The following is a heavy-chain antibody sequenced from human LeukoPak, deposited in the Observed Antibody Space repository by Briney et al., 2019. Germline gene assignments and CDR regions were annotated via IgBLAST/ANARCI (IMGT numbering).Heavy chain of an antibody. D-gene: IGHD3-22*01. Sequence: SETLSLTCAVSGDSVSSSNYYWSWIRQPPGKGLEWIGYIYYGGNTDYNPSLQSRVTISVDTSKSQFSLKLSSVTAADTAVYYCARDPDYYDSSGYSRWGQGTLVTVSS. J-gene: IGHJ4*02. V-gene: IGHV4-61*01. CDR2: IYYGGNT. CDR1: GDSVSSSNYY. CDR3: ARDPDYYDSSGYSR.